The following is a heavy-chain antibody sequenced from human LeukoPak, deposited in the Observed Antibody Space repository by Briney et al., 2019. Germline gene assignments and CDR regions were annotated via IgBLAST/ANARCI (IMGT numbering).Heavy chain of an antibody. V-gene: IGHV4-38-2*02. CDR1: GYSISSGYY. J-gene: IGHJ5*02. CDR2: IYHSGST. CDR3: ARDGDYYYGSGSDYPNRFDP. D-gene: IGHD3-10*01. Sequence: SETLSLTCTVSGYSISSGYYWGWIRQPPGKGLEWIGSIYHSGSTYYNPSLKSRVTISVDTSKNQFSMKLSSVTAADTAVYYCARDGDYYYGSGSDYPNRFDPWGQGTLVTVSS.